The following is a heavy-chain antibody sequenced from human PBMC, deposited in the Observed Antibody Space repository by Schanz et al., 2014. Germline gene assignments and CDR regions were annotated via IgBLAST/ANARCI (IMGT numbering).Heavy chain of an antibody. Sequence: EVQLLESGGGLVQPGGSLKLSCAASGLIFSNCVMSWVRQAPGKGLEWVSTIGTSGGTNYAESVKGRFTISRDNSKNTLFLQMNSLRAEDTAVYHCVSSGSYSSYAFWGQGTLVTVSS. CDR1: GLIFSNCV. D-gene: IGHD3-10*01. CDR2: IGTSGGT. V-gene: IGHV3-23*01. CDR3: VSSGSYSSYAF. J-gene: IGHJ4*02.